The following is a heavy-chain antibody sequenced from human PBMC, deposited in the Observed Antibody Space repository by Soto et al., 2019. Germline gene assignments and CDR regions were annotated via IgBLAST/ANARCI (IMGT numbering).Heavy chain of an antibody. V-gene: IGHV3-23*01. CDR2: ISGSGGST. CDR3: SRSGGYGSGSYYIFDY. CDR1: GFTFSSYA. D-gene: IGHD3-10*01. J-gene: IGHJ4*01. Sequence: GESLKISCAASGFTFSSYAMSWVRQAPGKGREWVSAISGSGGSTYYADSVKGRITISRDNSKNTLYLQMNSLRAEDTAVYYWSRSGGYGSGSYYIFDYWGHGSLVTVSS.